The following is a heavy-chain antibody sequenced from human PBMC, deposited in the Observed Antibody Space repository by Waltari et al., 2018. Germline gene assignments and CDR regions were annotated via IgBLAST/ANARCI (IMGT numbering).Heavy chain of an antibody. CDR3: ARFGYCSGGSCYPGWFDP. J-gene: IGHJ5*02. Sequence: QVQLQQWGAGLLKPSETLSLTCAVYGGSFSGYYWSWIRQPPGKGLEWIGEINHSGSTNYNPSLKSRVTISVDTSKNQFSLKLSSVTAADTAVYYCARFGYCSGGSCYPGWFDPWGQGTLVTVSS. D-gene: IGHD2-15*01. CDR1: GGSFSGYY. CDR2: INHSGST. V-gene: IGHV4-34*01.